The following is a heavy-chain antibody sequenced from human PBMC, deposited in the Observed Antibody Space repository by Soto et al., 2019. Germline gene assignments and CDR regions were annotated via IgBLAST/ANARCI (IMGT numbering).Heavy chain of an antibody. CDR2: IVVGSGNT. CDR3: AAFDPGPMGFDP. J-gene: IGHJ5*02. V-gene: IGHV1-58*01. Sequence: SVKVSCKASGFTFSSSAVQWVRQARGQQLEWIGNIVVGSGNTNYAQKFQERVTITRDMSTSTAYMELSSLRSEDTAFYYCAAFDPGPMGFDPWGQGTLVTVSS. CDR1: GFTFSSSA. D-gene: IGHD3-9*01.